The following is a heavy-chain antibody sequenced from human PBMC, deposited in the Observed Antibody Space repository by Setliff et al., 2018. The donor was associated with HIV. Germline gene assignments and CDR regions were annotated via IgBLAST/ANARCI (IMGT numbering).Heavy chain of an antibody. V-gene: IGHV4-39*01. CDR3: ARGIGLRPFDA. CDR1: GGSIKSSSDY. D-gene: IGHD4-17*01. Sequence: PSETLSLTCTVSGGSIKSSSDYWGWIRQPPGKGLEWIGTIYYSGSTYYNPSLKSRVTISVDTSKNQFSLKLSSVTAADTTVYFCARGIGLRPFDAWGQGTLVTVSS. CDR2: IYYSGST. J-gene: IGHJ4*02.